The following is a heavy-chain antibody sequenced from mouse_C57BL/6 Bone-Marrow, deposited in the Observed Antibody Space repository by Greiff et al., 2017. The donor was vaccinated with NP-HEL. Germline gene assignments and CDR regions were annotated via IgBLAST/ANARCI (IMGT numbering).Heavy chain of an antibody. D-gene: IGHD1-1*01. CDR2: IDPSDSYT. Sequence: QVQLQQPGAELVKPGASVKLSCKASGYTFTSYWMQWLKQRPGQGLEWIGEIDPSDSYTNYNQKFKGKATLTVDTSSSTAYMQLSSLTSEDSAVYYCAREGTTKVGRTAYWGQGTLVTVSA. J-gene: IGHJ3*01. V-gene: IGHV1-50*01. CDR1: GYTFTSYW. CDR3: AREGTTKVGRTAY.